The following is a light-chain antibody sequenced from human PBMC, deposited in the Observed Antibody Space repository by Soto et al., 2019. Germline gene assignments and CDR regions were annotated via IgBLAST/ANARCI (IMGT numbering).Light chain of an antibody. CDR2: GAS. CDR3: QQGHNWPLT. CDR1: QSISGE. Sequence: EIVMTQSPATLSVSPGERATLSCRASQSISGELAWYQQKPGQPPRLLIYGASTRATGVPGRFTGSGSGSKFTLTISGLQSEDFAVYYCQQGHNWPLTFGQGTRLE. V-gene: IGKV3-15*01. J-gene: IGKJ2*01.